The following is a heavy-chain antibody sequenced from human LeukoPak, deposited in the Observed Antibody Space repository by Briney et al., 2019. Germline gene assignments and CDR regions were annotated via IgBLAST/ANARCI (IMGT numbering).Heavy chain of an antibody. CDR2: ISTDGKDK. J-gene: IGHJ4*02. V-gene: IGHV3-30*18. Sequence: PGGSLRLSCAASGFTFRSCGMHWVSQAPGKGLEWVTVISTDGKDKKYADSVKGRFTISRDNSKNTLDLQMNSLRAEDTAMYYCAKDQKWAAAGYYFDSWGQGTLVTVSS. CDR3: AKDQKWAAAGYYFDS. CDR1: GFTFRSCG. D-gene: IGHD6-13*01.